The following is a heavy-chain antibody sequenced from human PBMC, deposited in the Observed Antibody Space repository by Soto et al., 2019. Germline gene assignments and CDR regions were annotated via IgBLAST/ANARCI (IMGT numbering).Heavy chain of an antibody. Sequence: GASVKVSCKASGYTFTSYYMHWVRQAPGQGLEWMGIINPSGGSTSYAQKFQGRVSMTRDTSTSTVYMELSSLRSEDTAVYYCARDQVGITMIGPMDVWGQGTTVTVS. CDR2: INPSGGST. V-gene: IGHV1-46*01. CDR1: GYTFTSYY. D-gene: IGHD3-22*01. CDR3: ARDQVGITMIGPMDV. J-gene: IGHJ6*02.